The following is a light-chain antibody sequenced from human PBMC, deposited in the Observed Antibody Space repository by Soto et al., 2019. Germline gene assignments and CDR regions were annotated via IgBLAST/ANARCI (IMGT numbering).Light chain of an antibody. Sequence: IVMTQSPATLPVSPGERATLSCRASQSITGSTLAWYQQKPGQPPRLLIHSVSTRAAGIPARFSGSGSATEFTLTISSLQSEEFAVYYCQQHSSWPLSFGQGTKLEI. CDR1: QSITGST. V-gene: IGKV3-15*01. CDR2: SVS. CDR3: QQHSSWPLS. J-gene: IGKJ2*03.